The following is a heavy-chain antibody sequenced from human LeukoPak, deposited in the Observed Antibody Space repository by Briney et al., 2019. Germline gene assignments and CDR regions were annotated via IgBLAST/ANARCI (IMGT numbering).Heavy chain of an antibody. CDR3: AKDIQDTAMAAGFDY. CDR1: GFTFDDYA. D-gene: IGHD5-18*01. CDR2: ISWNSGSI. Sequence: PGRSLRLSCAASGFTFDDYAMHWVRQAPGKGLEWVSGISWNSGSIGYADSVKGRFTISRDNAKNSLYLQMNSLRAEDTALYYCAKDIQDTAMAAGFDYRGQGTLVTVSS. J-gene: IGHJ4*02. V-gene: IGHV3-9*01.